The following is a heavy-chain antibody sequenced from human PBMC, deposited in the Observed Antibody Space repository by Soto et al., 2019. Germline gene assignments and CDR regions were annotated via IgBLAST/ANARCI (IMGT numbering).Heavy chain of an antibody. CDR2: IIPIFGTA. CDR1: GGTFSSYA. D-gene: IGHD2-21*01. Sequence: SVKVSCKASGGTFSSYAISWVRQAPGQGLEWMGGIIPIFGTANYAQKFQGRVTITADESTSTAYMELSSLRSEDTAVYYCARGFVDFYYYFGMDVWGQGTTVTVSS. CDR3: ARGFVDFYYYFGMDV. V-gene: IGHV1-69*13. J-gene: IGHJ6*02.